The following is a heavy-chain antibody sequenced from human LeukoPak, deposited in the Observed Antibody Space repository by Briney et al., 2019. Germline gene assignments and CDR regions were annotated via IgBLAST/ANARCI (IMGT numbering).Heavy chain of an antibody. V-gene: IGHV1-2*06. Sequence: ASVKVSRKASGYTFTGYYMHWVRQAPGQGLEWMGRINPNSGGTNYAQKFQGRVTMTRDTSISTAYMELSRLRSDDTAVYYCARDPVLRYFDWSSISNWFDPWGQGTLVTVSS. J-gene: IGHJ5*02. CDR2: INPNSGGT. D-gene: IGHD3-9*01. CDR1: GYTFTGYY. CDR3: ARDPVLRYFDWSSISNWFDP.